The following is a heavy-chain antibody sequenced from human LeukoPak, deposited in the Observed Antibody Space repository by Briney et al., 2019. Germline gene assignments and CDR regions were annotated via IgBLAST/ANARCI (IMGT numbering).Heavy chain of an antibody. J-gene: IGHJ4*02. CDR2: ISDNGGST. Sequence: GRSLRLSCAASAFTFSSSVMSWVRQAPGKGLEGVSTISDNGGSTYYADSVKGRFTISRDNSKNTLYLQMNSLRAKDTALYCCAKGAYYDLWGQGTLVTVSS. CDR3: AKGAYYDL. D-gene: IGHD3-22*01. CDR1: AFTFSSSV. V-gene: IGHV3-23*01.